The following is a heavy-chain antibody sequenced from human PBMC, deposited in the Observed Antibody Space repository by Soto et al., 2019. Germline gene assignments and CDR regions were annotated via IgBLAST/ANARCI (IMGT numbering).Heavy chain of an antibody. D-gene: IGHD2-15*01. CDR2: IHYSGST. J-gene: IGHJ4*02. CDR1: GGSISRFY. Sequence: SETLSLTCTVSGGSISRFYWSWIRQPPGKGQEWIGSIHYSGSTSYNPPLESRVTMSADTSKNQFSLKLSSVTAADTAVYYCARLFCSGGSCYSLDYWGQGTLVTVSS. CDR3: ARLFCSGGSCYSLDY. V-gene: IGHV4-59*08.